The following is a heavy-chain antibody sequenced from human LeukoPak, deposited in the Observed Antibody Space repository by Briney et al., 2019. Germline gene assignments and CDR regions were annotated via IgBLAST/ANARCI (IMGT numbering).Heavy chain of an antibody. D-gene: IGHD2-15*01. CDR2: IYTSRST. V-gene: IGHV4-61*02. CDR1: GGSISSGSYY. CDR3: ARDPGAAFNWFDP. Sequence: TSETLSLTCTVSGGSISSGSYYWSWIRQPAGKGLEWIGRIYTSRSTNYNPSLKSRVTISVDTSKNQFSLKLSSVTAADTAVYYCARDPGAAFNWFDPWGQGTLVTVSS. J-gene: IGHJ5*02.